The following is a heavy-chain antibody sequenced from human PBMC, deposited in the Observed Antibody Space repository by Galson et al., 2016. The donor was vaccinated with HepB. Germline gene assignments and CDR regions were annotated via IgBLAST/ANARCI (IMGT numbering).Heavy chain of an antibody. J-gene: IGHJ4*02. D-gene: IGHD6-19*01. Sequence: SLRLSCAASGFTFSNHWMHWVRQAPGKGLEWISYISSSSNSMYYADSVKGRFTISRDNAKNSLYLQMNSLRDEDTAVYYCVKGAGTIDYWGQGTLVTVSS. CDR1: GFTFSNHW. V-gene: IGHV3-48*02. CDR3: VKGAGTIDY. CDR2: ISSSSNSM.